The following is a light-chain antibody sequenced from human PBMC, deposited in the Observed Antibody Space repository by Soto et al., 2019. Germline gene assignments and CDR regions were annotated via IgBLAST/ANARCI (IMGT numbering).Light chain of an antibody. V-gene: IGKV3D-20*02. Sequence: EIVLTQSPGTLSLSPGERATLSCRASQSIISRYLAWYQHKPGQAPSLLIFDASKRATGIPARFSGSGSGTDFTLTITSLEPEDFAVYYCQQRSNWRGVTFGPGTKVDI. CDR2: DAS. CDR3: QQRSNWRGVT. J-gene: IGKJ3*01. CDR1: QSIISRY.